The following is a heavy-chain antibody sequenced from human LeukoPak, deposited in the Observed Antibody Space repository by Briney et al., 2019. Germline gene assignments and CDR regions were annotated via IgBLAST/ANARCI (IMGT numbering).Heavy chain of an antibody. J-gene: IGHJ4*02. CDR2: ISGSGDST. CDR1: GFTFSSYW. D-gene: IGHD6-19*01. V-gene: IGHV3-23*01. CDR3: ARRSGIAVAGAFDY. Sequence: GGSLRLSCAASGFTFSSYWMSWVRQAPGEGLEWVSGISGSGDSTYYADSVKGRFTISRDNSKNTLYLQMNSLRAEDTAVYYCARRSGIAVAGAFDYWGQGTLVTVSS.